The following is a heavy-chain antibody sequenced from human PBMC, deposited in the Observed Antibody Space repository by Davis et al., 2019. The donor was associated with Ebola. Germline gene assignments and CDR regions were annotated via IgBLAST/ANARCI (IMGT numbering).Heavy chain of an antibody. J-gene: IGHJ4*02. V-gene: IGHV3-23*01. D-gene: IGHD3-10*01. CDR2: ISATGGST. Sequence: GESLKISCAASGFTFSDYYMSWIRQAPGKGLEWVSTISATGGSTYHADSVKGRFTISRDNSKKSLYLQMSSLRAEDTAVYYCAKVGGSGTYWGQGILVTVSS. CDR3: AKVGGSGTY. CDR1: GFTFSDYY.